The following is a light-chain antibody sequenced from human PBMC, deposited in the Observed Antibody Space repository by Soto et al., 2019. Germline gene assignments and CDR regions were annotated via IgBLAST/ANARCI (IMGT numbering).Light chain of an antibody. Sequence: QSVLTQPASVSGSPGQSITISCTGTSSDVGGYNYVSWYQQHPGKAPKLMIYEVSNRPSGVSNRFSGSKSGNTASLTISGLQAEDEADYYCSSYTSRSTLDYCFGSGTKLTVL. V-gene: IGLV2-14*01. CDR1: SSDVGGYNY. CDR2: EVS. CDR3: SSYTSRSTLDYC. J-gene: IGLJ6*01.